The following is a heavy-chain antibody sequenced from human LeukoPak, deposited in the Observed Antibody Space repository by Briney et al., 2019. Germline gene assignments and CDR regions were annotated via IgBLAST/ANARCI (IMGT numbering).Heavy chain of an antibody. CDR2: FDPEDGET. V-gene: IGHV1-24*01. D-gene: IGHD4-11*01. Sequence: GSSVKVSCKASGGTFSSYAISWVRQAPGKGLEWMGGFDPEDGETIYAQKFQGRVTMTEDTSTDTAYMELSSLRSEDTAVYYCATVPYSNYARFDYWGQGTLVTVSS. CDR3: ATVPYSNYARFDY. J-gene: IGHJ4*02. CDR1: GGTFSSYA.